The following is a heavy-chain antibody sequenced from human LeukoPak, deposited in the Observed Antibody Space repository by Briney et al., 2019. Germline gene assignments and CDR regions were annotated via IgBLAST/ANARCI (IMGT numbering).Heavy chain of an antibody. CDR3: ARVSPHRKISYGYQNWFDP. D-gene: IGHD5-18*01. Sequence: VASVRVSCKASGYTFTNYHITWVRQAPGQGLEWMGWISGYNGNTNYAQKLQGGVTMTTDTSTNTAYMELRSLRSDDTAMYYCARVSPHRKISYGYQNWFDPWGQGTLVTVSS. V-gene: IGHV1-18*01. CDR1: GYTFTNYH. CDR2: ISGYNGNT. J-gene: IGHJ5*02.